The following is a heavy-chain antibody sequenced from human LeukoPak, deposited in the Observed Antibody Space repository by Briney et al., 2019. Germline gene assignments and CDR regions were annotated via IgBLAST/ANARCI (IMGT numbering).Heavy chain of an antibody. CDR3: AQLKGVIDFDY. CDR1: GFTFSTYG. CDR2: IRNDGSNK. V-gene: IGHV3-30*02. J-gene: IGHJ4*02. D-gene: IGHD3-10*01. Sequence: PGGSLRLSCAASGFTFSTYGMHWVRQAPGKGLEWVAFIRNDGSNKYYADSVRGRFTISRDNSKNTLYLQMNSLRAEDTAVYYCAQLKGVIDFDYWGQGTLVTVSS.